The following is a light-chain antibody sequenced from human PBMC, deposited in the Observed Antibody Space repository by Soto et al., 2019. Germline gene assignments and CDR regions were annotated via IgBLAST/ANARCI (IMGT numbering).Light chain of an antibody. CDR1: SSDVGGYNF. V-gene: IGLV2-8*01. Sequence: QSVLTQPPSASGSPGQSVTISCTGASSDVGGYNFVSWYQQHPGKAPKLMIYDVTKRPSGVPDRFSGSKSGNTASLTVSGLQADDEPDYYCSSYAGSSVPVAFGGGTKLTAL. CDR3: SSYAGSSVPVA. J-gene: IGLJ2*01. CDR2: DVT.